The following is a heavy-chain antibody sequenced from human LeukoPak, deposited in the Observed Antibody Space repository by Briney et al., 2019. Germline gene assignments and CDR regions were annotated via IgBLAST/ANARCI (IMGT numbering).Heavy chain of an antibody. D-gene: IGHD1-26*01. Sequence: GRSLRLSCAASGFTFSGYAMHWVRQAPGKGLEWVAVIWNDGSNKEYGDSVKGRFTISRDNSKNTLFLQMSSLRAKDTAVYYCARDFSRYSGSYVDHWGQGTLVTVSS. CDR3: ARDFSRYSGSYVDH. J-gene: IGHJ5*02. V-gene: IGHV3-33*01. CDR1: GFTFSGYA. CDR2: IWNDGSNK.